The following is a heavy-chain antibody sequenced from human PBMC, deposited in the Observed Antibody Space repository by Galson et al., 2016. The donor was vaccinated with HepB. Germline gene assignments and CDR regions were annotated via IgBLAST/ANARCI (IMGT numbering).Heavy chain of an antibody. CDR3: ARGGTLVRGIFDY. CDR1: GGTFNNYA. D-gene: IGHD3-10*01. CDR2: IIPMFGKA. Sequence: SVKVSCKVSGGTFNNYAISWVRQAPGQGLEWMGGIIPMFGKANYAQKFKDKVTITADDSTSTAYMELSSLSSEDAAVYFCARGGTLVRGIFDYWGQGTLVTVSS. J-gene: IGHJ4*02. V-gene: IGHV1-69*13.